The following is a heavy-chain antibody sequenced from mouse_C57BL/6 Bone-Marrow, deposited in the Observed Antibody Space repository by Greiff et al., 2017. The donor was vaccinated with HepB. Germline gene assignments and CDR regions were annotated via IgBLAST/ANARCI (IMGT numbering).Heavy chain of an antibody. CDR2: INPSNGGT. J-gene: IGHJ3*01. V-gene: IGHV1-53*01. CDR1: GYTFTSYW. D-gene: IGHD1-1*01. CDR3: ARGGYYYGSSSAWFAY. Sequence: VQLQQPGTELVKPGASVKLSCKASGYTFTSYWMHWVKQRPGQGLEWIGNINPSNGGTNYNEKFKSKATLTVDKSSSTAYMQLSSLTSEDSAVYYCARGGYYYGSSSAWFAYWGQGTLVTVSA.